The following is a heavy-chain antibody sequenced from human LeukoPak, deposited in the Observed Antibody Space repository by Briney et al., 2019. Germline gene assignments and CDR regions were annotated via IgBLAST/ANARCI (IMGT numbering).Heavy chain of an antibody. J-gene: IGHJ4*02. CDR1: GFTFSSYA. CDR3: ARPYSSGWYGDFDY. CDR2: ISYDGSNK. D-gene: IGHD6-19*01. Sequence: GGSLRLSCAASGFTFSSYAMSWVRQAPGKGLEWVAVISYDGSNKYYADSVKGRFSISRDNSKNTLYLQMNNLRAEDTAVYYCARPYSSGWYGDFDYWGQGTLVTVSS. V-gene: IGHV3-30-3*01.